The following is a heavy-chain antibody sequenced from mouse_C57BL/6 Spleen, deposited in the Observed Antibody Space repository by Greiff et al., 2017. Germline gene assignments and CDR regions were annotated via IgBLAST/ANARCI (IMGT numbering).Heavy chain of an antibody. V-gene: IGHV1-69*01. CDR3: ARHYSGSSSWYFDV. CDR2: IDPSDSYT. J-gene: IGHJ1*03. Sequence: QVQLQQPGAELVMPGASVKLSCKASGYTFTSYWMHWVKQRPGQGLEWIGEIDPSDSYTNYNQKFKGKSTLTVDKSSSTAYMQLSSLTSEDSAVXVCARHYSGSSSWYFDVWGTGTTVTVSS. CDR1: GYTFTSYW. D-gene: IGHD1-1*01.